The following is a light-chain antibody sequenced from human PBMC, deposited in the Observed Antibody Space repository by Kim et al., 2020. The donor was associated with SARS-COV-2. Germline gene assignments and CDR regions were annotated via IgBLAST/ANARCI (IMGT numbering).Light chain of an antibody. Sequence: SPGQSVTISCTGTSSDVGGYNYVSWYQQHPGKAPKLMIYEVSKRPSGVPDRFSGSKSGNTASLTVSGLQAEDEADYYCSSYAGSWVFGGGTKLTVL. J-gene: IGLJ3*02. CDR2: EVS. V-gene: IGLV2-8*01. CDR3: SSYAGSWV. CDR1: SSDVGGYNY.